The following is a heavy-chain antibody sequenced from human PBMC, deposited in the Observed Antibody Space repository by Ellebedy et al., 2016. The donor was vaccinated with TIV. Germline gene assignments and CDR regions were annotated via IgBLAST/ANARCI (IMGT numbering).Heavy chain of an antibody. D-gene: IGHD4-17*01. CDR1: GDSISSGGYY. CDR2: IYYSGTT. Sequence: SETLSLTCSVSGDSISSGGYYWGWVRQPPGKGLEWIGHIYYSGTTYYNPSLKSRVAISVDMSENHFSLKMTSVTAADTAMYYCVRVCHDYGVDPFYVWGQGTMVTVSS. CDR3: VRVCHDYGVDPFYV. V-gene: IGHV4-31*03. J-gene: IGHJ3*01.